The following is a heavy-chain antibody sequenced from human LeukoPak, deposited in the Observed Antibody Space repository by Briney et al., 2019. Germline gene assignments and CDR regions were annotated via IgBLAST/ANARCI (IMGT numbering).Heavy chain of an antibody. CDR2: INAGNGNT. Sequence: ASVKVSCKASGYTFTSYAMHWVRQAPGQRLEWMGWINAGNGNTKYSQKFLGRVTITRDTSASTAYMELSSLRSEDTAVYYCARSQVSYYDILTGYYYFDYWGQGTLVTVSS. CDR1: GYTFTSYA. V-gene: IGHV1-3*01. CDR3: ARSQVSYYDILTGYYYFDY. J-gene: IGHJ4*02. D-gene: IGHD3-9*01.